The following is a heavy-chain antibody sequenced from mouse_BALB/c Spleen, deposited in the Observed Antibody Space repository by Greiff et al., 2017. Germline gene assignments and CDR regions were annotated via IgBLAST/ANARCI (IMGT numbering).Heavy chain of an antibody. CDR3: AREEYGNYGAD. D-gene: IGHD2-10*02. J-gene: IGHJ3*01. CDR2: ISTYYGNT. CDR1: GYTFTDYA. V-gene: IGHV1-67*01. Sequence: VQLMESGPELVRPGVSVKMSCKGSGYTFTDYAMHWVKQSHAKSLEWIGVISTYYGNTNYNQKFKGKATMTVDKSSSTAYMDLARLTSEDSAIYYFAREEYGNYGADWGQGTLVTVSA.